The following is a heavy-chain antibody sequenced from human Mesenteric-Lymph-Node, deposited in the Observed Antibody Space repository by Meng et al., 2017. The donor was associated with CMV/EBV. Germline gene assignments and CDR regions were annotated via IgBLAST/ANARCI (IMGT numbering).Heavy chain of an antibody. CDR2: INAGNGNT. CDR3: ARDHLDYDFWSGYYTIKFDP. CDR1: TSYA. D-gene: IGHD3-3*01. V-gene: IGHV1-3*01. J-gene: IGHJ5*02. Sequence: TSYAMHWVRQAPGQRLEWMGWINAGNGNTKYSQKFQGRVTITRDTSASTAYMELSSLRSEDTAVYYCARDHLDYDFWSGYYTIKFDPWGQGTLVTVSS.